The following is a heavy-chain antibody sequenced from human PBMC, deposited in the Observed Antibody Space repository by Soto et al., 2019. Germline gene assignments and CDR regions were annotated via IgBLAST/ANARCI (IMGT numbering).Heavy chain of an antibody. CDR1: GFTFSSYS. CDR3: ARDRTPAGDAFDI. CDR2: ISSSSSYI. D-gene: IGHD2-2*01. J-gene: IGHJ3*02. V-gene: IGHV3-21*01. Sequence: PGGSLRLSCAASGFTFSSYSMNWVRQAPGKGLEWVSSISSSSSYIYYADSVKGRFTISRDNAKNSLYLQMNSLRAEDTAVYYCARDRTPAGDAFDIWGRGTMVTVSS.